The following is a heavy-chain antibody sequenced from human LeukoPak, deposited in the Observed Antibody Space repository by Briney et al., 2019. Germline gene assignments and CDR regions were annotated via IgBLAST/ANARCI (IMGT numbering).Heavy chain of an antibody. Sequence: KSGGSLRLPCAASGFPLSGYSMNWVRQAPGKGLEWVSSISSTTNYMYYADSVKGRFTISRDNAKNSLHLQMNSLRAEDTAVYYCARVGYCSSSTCRNFFDYWGQGTLVTVSS. CDR1: GFPLSGYS. V-gene: IGHV3-21*01. CDR2: ISSTTNYM. J-gene: IGHJ4*02. CDR3: ARVGYCSSSTCRNFFDY. D-gene: IGHD2-2*01.